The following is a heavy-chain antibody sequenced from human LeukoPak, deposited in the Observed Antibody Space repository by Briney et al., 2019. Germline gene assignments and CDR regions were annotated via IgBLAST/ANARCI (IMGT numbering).Heavy chain of an antibody. D-gene: IGHD5-18*01. V-gene: IGHV1-46*01. CDR3: ASGYSYGRYYFDY. CDR1: GYTFTSYY. J-gene: IGHJ4*02. Sequence: GASVKVSCKASGYTFTSYYMHWVRQAPGQGLEWMGIINLSGGSTSYAQRFQGRVTMTRDMSTSTVYMELSSLRSEDTAVYYCASGYSYGRYYFDYWGQGILVTVSS. CDR2: INLSGGST.